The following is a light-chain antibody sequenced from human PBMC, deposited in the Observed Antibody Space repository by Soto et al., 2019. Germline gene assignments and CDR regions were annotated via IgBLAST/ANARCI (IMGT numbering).Light chain of an antibody. J-gene: IGKJ4*01. CDR3: QPYNNWPRN. CDR1: QGIGDT. V-gene: IGKV3-15*01. CDR2: DTS. Sequence: EVVLRQSPATLSVSPGDGATLSCRASQGIGDTLGWYQHKPGQTPRLLIYDTSTRATVVPTSVAGRRSGAEFSLPINSLQSEAFAVYYCQPYNNWPRNFGGGTKVDIK.